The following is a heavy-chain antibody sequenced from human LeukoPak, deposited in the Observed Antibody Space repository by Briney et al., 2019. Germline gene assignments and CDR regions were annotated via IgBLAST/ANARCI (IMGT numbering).Heavy chain of an antibody. D-gene: IGHD6-13*01. CDR3: ARHPDGYSSSWYSSP. J-gene: IGHJ5*02. V-gene: IGHV4-38-2*01. CDR2: IYHSGST. CDR1: GYSISSGYY. Sequence: SETLSLTCAVSGYSISSGYYWGWIRQPPGKGLEWIGSIYHSGSTYYKPSLKSRVTISVDTSKNQFSLKLSSVTAADTAVYYCARHPDGYSSSWYSSPWGQGTPVTVSS.